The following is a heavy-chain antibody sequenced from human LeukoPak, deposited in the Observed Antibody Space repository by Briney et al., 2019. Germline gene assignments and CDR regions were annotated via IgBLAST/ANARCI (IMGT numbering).Heavy chain of an antibody. J-gene: IGHJ1*01. Sequence: GGSLRLSCAASGFTFNYYSMNWVRQAPGKGLEWVSSISSSSSYIYYTGSVKGRFTISRDNAKNSLYLQMNSLRAEDTAVYYCASGSGEYFQHWGQGTLVTVSS. CDR2: ISSSSSYI. V-gene: IGHV3-21*01. D-gene: IGHD2-15*01. CDR1: GFTFNYYS. CDR3: ASGSGEYFQH.